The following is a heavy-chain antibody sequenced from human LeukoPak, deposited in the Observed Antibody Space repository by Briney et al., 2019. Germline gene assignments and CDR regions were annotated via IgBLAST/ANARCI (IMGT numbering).Heavy chain of an antibody. CDR3: ARARYNLNYDFDY. CDR2: INPSGGST. CDR1: GYTFTSYY. Sequence: GASVKVSCKASGYTFTSYYMHWVRQAPGQGLEWMGIINPSGGSTSYAQKFEGRVTMTRDTSTSTVYMELSSLRSEDTAVSYCARARYNLNYDFDYWGQGTLVTVSS. J-gene: IGHJ4*02. D-gene: IGHD1-7*01. V-gene: IGHV1-46*01.